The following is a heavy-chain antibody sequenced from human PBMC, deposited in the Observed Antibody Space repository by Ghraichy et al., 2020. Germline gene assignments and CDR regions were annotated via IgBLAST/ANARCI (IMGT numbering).Heavy chain of an antibody. Sequence: SETLSLTCSVSGGSISSGSYYWSWIRQPAGKGLEWIGRMHTSGNIHYNPSLKSRVTISVDTSKNQFSLKLSSVTAADTAVYYCATLVVARLYFDYWGQGALVIVSS. CDR1: GGSISSGSYY. D-gene: IGHD3-22*01. CDR3: ATLVVARLYFDY. V-gene: IGHV4-61*02. J-gene: IGHJ4*02. CDR2: MHTSGNI.